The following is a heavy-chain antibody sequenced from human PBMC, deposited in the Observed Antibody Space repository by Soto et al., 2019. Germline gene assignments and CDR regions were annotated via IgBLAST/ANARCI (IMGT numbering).Heavy chain of an antibody. CDR2: VYYNGNT. V-gene: IGHV4-39*01. CDR1: GGSISSGGYS. Sequence: SETLSLTCAVSGGSISSGGYSWVWIRQPPGKGLEWIGNVYYNGNTYYNPSLKSRLTISVDTSNNQFSLKVRSVTAADTAVYYCARLSGSYNDRYFDSWGQGTLVTVSS. CDR3: ARLSGSYNDRYFDS. D-gene: IGHD1-26*01. J-gene: IGHJ4*02.